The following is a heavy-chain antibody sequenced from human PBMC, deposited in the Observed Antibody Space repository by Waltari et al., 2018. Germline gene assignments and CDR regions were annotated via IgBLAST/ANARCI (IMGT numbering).Heavy chain of an antibody. Sequence: QVQLMQSGAEVKKPGASVMVSCKASGYTFTSYDINWVRQATGQGLEWMGWMNPNSGSTGYAQKFQGRVTMTRNTSIATASMELSSLSFEDTAVYYCARGGVYGSGSYSWFDPWGQGTLVTVSS. D-gene: IGHD3-10*01. J-gene: IGHJ5*02. CDR1: GYTFTSYD. CDR2: MNPNSGST. V-gene: IGHV1-8*01. CDR3: ARGGVYGSGSYSWFDP.